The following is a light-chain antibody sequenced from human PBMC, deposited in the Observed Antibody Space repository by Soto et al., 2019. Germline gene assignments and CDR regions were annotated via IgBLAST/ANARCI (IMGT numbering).Light chain of an antibody. V-gene: IGKV1-27*01. CDR2: AAS. Sequence: DIQMTQSPSSLSASVGDRVTITCRASQGISNYIAWYQQKPGKAPKLLIYAASTLQSGVPSRFSDSGSGTDFTLTINSLQPEDVATYSCQKYISVPLFGPGTKVDIK. CDR1: QGISNY. J-gene: IGKJ3*01. CDR3: QKYISVPL.